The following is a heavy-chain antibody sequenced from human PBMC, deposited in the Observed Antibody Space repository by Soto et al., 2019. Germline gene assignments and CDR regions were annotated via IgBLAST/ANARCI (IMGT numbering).Heavy chain of an antibody. D-gene: IGHD2-2*01. CDR1: GYTFTSYY. Sequence: QVQLVQSGAEVKKPGASVKVSCKASGYTFTSYYMHWVRQAPGQGLEWMGIINPSGGSTSYAQKFQGRVTMTRETSTSTVYKELSSLRSEDTAVYYCARGDIVVVPAAIYYYYGMDVWGQGTTVTVSS. CDR2: INPSGGST. J-gene: IGHJ6*02. V-gene: IGHV1-46*03. CDR3: ARGDIVVVPAAIYYYYGMDV.